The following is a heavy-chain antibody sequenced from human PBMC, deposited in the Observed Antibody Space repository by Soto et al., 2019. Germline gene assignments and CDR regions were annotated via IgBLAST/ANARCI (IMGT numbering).Heavy chain of an antibody. J-gene: IGHJ4*02. CDR3: ARDLDGSSWYLVDY. CDR1: GYTFTGYY. CDR2: INPNSGGT. D-gene: IGHD6-13*01. V-gene: IGHV1-2*04. Sequence: QVQLVQSGAEVKKPGASVKVSCKSSGYTFTGYYMHWVRQAPGQGLEWMGWINPNSGGTNYAQKFQGWVTMTRDTSISTAYMELSRLRSDDTAVYYCARDLDGSSWYLVDYWGQGTLVTVSS.